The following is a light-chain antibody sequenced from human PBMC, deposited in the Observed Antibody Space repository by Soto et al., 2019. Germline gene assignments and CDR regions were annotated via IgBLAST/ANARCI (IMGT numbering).Light chain of an antibody. Sequence: DIQMTESPSTLSASVGDRVTITCRASQSISSWLAWYQQKPGKAPKLLIYKASSLESGVPDRFSGSGSGTDFTLTISRLEPEDFAVYYCQQYGSSPTFGQGTKVDIK. CDR2: KAS. CDR1: QSISSW. CDR3: QQYGSSPT. V-gene: IGKV1-5*03. J-gene: IGKJ1*01.